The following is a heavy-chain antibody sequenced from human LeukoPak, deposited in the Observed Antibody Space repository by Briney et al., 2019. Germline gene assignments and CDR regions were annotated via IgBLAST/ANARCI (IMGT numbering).Heavy chain of an antibody. CDR2: IYSGGST. J-gene: IGHJ4*02. CDR3: ARVYYDSSGYYYLDY. D-gene: IGHD3-22*01. Sequence: GGSLRLSCAASGFTVISNYMSWVRQAAGRGLEWVSVIYSGGSTYYADSVKGRFTISRHNSKNTLYLQMNSLRAEDTAVYYCARVYYDSSGYYYLDYWGQGTLVTVSS. CDR1: GFTVISNY. V-gene: IGHV3-53*04.